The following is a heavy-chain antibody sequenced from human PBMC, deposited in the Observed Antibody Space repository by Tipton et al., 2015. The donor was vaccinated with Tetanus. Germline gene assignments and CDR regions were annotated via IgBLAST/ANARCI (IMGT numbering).Heavy chain of an antibody. Sequence: TLSLTCTVSGGSISSSSYYWGWIRQPPGKGLEWIGEINHSGSTNYNPSLKSRVTISVDTSKNQFSLKLSSVTAADTAVYYCARGRNTMIVAGFLGYFQHWGQGTLVTVSS. CDR3: ARGRNTMIVAGFLGYFQH. CDR2: INHSGST. D-gene: IGHD3-22*01. J-gene: IGHJ1*01. CDR1: GGSISSSSYY. V-gene: IGHV4-39*07.